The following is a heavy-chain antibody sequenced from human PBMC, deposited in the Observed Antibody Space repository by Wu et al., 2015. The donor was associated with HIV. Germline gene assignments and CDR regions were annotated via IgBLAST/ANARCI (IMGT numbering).Heavy chain of an antibody. CDR3: ASGSKGGSYYYYGMDV. J-gene: IGHJ6*02. CDR1: GGTFSSFS. V-gene: IGHV1-69*05. D-gene: IGHD1-26*01. Sequence: VQLVQSGAEMKKPGSSVKLSCKASGGTFSSFSINWVRQAPGQGLEWAGGIIPLFESATYAPRFHGRAKITSDASTSTAYMEVTGLTYEDTAMYYCASGSKGGSYYYYGMDVWGQGTAVTVSS. CDR2: IIPLFESA.